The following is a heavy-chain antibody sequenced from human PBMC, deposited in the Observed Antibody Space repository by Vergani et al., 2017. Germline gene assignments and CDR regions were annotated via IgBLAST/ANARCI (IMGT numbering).Heavy chain of an antibody. J-gene: IGHJ4*02. CDR1: GGSITAGHYY. CDR3: AGGNDFSRGLVGGIDS. Sequence: QVQLRESGPGRVKPSQTLSLICTVSGGSITAGHYYWGWIRQPAGKGLELIGRIFNTGTTNYNPSLKSRVAISMDSSKNQFSLTLRSVTAADTAVYFCAGGNDFSRGLVGGIDSWGQGTLVTVSS. CDR2: IFNTGTT. V-gene: IGHV4-61*02. D-gene: IGHD3-3*01.